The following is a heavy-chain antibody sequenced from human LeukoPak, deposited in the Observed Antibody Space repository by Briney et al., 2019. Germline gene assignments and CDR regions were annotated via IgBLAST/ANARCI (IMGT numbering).Heavy chain of an antibody. D-gene: IGHD5-12*01. CDR2: IIPILGIA. J-gene: IGHJ5*02. CDR1: GGTFSSYA. Sequence: SVKVSCKASGGTFSSYAISWVRQAPGQGPEWMGRIIPILGIANYAQKLQGRVTMTTDTSTSTAYMELRSLRSDDTAVYYCARDDIARAYWFDPWGQGALVTVSS. V-gene: IGHV1-69*04. CDR3: ARDDIARAYWFDP.